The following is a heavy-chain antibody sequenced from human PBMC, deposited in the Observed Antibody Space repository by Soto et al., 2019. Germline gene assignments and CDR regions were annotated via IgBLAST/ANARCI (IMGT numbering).Heavy chain of an antibody. Sequence: QVKLVESGGGVVQPGTSLRLSCAASGFTFSSYGMHWVRQAPGKGLEWVAVIWYDGSNKYYADSVKGRFTISRDNSKNTLYLQMNSLRAEDSAVYYCARGYGSGNPYYMDVWGKGTTVTVSS. CDR1: GFTFSSYG. J-gene: IGHJ6*03. D-gene: IGHD3-10*01. V-gene: IGHV3-33*01. CDR2: IWYDGSNK. CDR3: ARGYGSGNPYYMDV.